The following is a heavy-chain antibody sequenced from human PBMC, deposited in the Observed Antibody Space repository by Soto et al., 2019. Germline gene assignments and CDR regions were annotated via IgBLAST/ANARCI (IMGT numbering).Heavy chain of an antibody. CDR3: ATIVVVPAAMLDYYYGMDV. D-gene: IGHD2-2*01. J-gene: IGHJ6*02. CDR2: IYYSGST. CDR1: GGSISSSSYY. V-gene: IGHV4-39*01. Sequence: LETLSLTCTVSGGSISSSSYYWGWIRQPPGKGLEWIGSIYYSGSTYYNPSLKSRVTISVDTSKNQFSLKLSSVTAADTAVYYCATIVVVPAAMLDYYYGMDVWGQGTTVTVSS.